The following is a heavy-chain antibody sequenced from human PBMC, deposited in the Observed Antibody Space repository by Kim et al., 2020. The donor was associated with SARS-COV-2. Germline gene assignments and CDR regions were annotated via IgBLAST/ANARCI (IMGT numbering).Heavy chain of an antibody. CDR1: GYSFTTYW. CDR3: ARLDGGTPDY. Sequence: GESLKISCQASGYSFTTYWIGWVRQMPGKGLEWMGIIYPGDSATKYSPSLQGQVTVSADKSINTASLQWSSLEASDTAMYYCARLDGGTPDYWGQGTLVTVYS. J-gene: IGHJ4*02. D-gene: IGHD2-15*01. V-gene: IGHV5-51*01. CDR2: IYPGDSAT.